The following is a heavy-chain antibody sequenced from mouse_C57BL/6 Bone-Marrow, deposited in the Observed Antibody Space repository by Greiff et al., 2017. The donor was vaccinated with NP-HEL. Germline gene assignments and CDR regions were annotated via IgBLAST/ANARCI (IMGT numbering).Heavy chain of an antibody. V-gene: IGHV1-7*01. J-gene: IGHJ2*01. CDR1: GYTFTSYW. D-gene: IGHD1-1*01. Sequence: VQRVESGAELAKPGASVKLSCKASGYTFTSYWMHWVKQRPGQGLEWIGYINPSSGYTKYNQKFKDKATLTADKSSSTAYMQLSSLTYEDSAVYYCATITTVEDFDYWGQGTTLTVSS. CDR2: INPSSGYT. CDR3: ATITTVEDFDY.